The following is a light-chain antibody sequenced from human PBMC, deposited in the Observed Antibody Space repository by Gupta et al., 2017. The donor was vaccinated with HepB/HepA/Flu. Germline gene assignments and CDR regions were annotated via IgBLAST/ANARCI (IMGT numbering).Light chain of an antibody. CDR3: QQYGSSPIT. CDR1: QSVSRRY. J-gene: IGKJ5*01. Sequence: EIVLTQSPGTLSLPPGQRATLSCRASQSVSRRYLAWYQQKPGQVPRLIIHETTYRATGISDRFSGSGSGTDFTLTISRLQPEDFAVYYCQQYGSSPITFGQGTRLENK. CDR2: ETT. V-gene: IGKV3-20*01.